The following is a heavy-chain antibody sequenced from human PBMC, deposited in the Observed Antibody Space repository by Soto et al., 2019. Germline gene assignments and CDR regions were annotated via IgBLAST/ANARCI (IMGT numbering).Heavy chain of an antibody. D-gene: IGHD1-1*01. V-gene: IGHV1-69*01. CDR1: GGTFSNYP. CDR2: IIPIFGTT. Sequence: QVQLVQSGAEVKKPGSSVRVSCKASGGTFSNYPIGWVRQAPGQGLEWMGVIIPIFGTTNYAQRFQGRVTISADESTSTAYMELSSLRYEDMAVYFCARPRTTATTKGYDYWGQGTLVTVSS. CDR3: ARPRTTATTKGYDY. J-gene: IGHJ4*02.